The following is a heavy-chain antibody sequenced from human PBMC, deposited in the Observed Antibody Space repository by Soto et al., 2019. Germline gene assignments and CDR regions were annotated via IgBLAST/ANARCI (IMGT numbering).Heavy chain of an antibody. Sequence: QITLKESGPTLVKPTQTLTLTCTFSGFSLSTSGVGVGWIRQPPGKALGWLALIYWNDDKRYSPSLKSRLTITKDTSKNQVVLTMTNMDPVDTATYYCAHIGWDDYGGLFDYWGQGTLVTVSS. D-gene: IGHD4-17*01. J-gene: IGHJ4*02. CDR3: AHIGWDDYGGLFDY. V-gene: IGHV2-5*01. CDR2: IYWNDDK. CDR1: GFSLSTSGVG.